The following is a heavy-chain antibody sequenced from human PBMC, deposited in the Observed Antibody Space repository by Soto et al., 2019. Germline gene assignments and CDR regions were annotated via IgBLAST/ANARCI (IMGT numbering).Heavy chain of an antibody. CDR3: ARGGMGDYYYYMDV. V-gene: IGHV4-59*12. CDR1: GGSISSYY. CDR2: IYYSGST. D-gene: IGHD1-26*01. Sequence: SETLSLTCTVSGGSISSYYWSWIRQPPGKGLEWIGYIYYSGSTNYNPSLKSRVTISVDTSKNQFSLKLSSVTAADTAVYYCARGGMGDYYYYMDVWGKGTTVTVSS. J-gene: IGHJ6*03.